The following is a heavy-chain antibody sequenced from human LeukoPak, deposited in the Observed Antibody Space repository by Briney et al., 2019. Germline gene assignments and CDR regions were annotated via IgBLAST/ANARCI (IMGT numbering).Heavy chain of an antibody. Sequence: SVNVFCQASGGTFSSYAIGWVRQAPGQGLEGMGGIIPIFGTAYDAQKFQGRVTITADESTSTAYMEPSSLRSKDTAVYYCARGGYSYRNDPIYYFDYWGQGTLVTVSS. CDR3: ARGGYSYRNDPIYYFDY. D-gene: IGHD5-18*01. CDR1: GGTFSSYA. CDR2: IIPIFGTA. J-gene: IGHJ4*02. V-gene: IGHV1-69*13.